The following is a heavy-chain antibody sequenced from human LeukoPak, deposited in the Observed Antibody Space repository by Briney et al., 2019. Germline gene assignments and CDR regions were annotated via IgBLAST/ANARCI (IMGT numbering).Heavy chain of an antibody. CDR1: GFNFSDYY. J-gene: IGHJ4*02. Sequence: GGALRLSCAAPGFNFSDYYMSWIRQTPGKGLEWVSYISSSGSTIYYADSVKGRFTISRDNAKNSLYLQMNSLRAEDTAVYYCARVALAVAGTEGGYYFDYWGQGTLVTVSS. CDR3: ARVALAVAGTEGGYYFDY. D-gene: IGHD6-19*01. V-gene: IGHV3-11*01. CDR2: ISSSGSTI.